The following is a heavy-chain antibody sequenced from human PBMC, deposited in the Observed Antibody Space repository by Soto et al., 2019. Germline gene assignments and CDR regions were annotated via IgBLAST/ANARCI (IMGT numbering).Heavy chain of an antibody. CDR2: LSGSGIST. CDR1: GFTFSSYA. V-gene: IGHV3-23*01. Sequence: PGGSLRLSCAASGFTFSSYAMSWVRQAPGKGLEWVSALSGSGISTYYADTVKGRFTISRDNSRNTLNRQRNSLRAEATAVDYCATSYDSSGYYYWGKGSLVTVAS. J-gene: IGHJ4*02. CDR3: ATSYDSSGYYY. D-gene: IGHD3-22*01.